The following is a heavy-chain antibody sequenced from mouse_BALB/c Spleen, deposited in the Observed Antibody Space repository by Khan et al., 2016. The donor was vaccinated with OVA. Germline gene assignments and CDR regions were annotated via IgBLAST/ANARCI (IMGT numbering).Heavy chain of an antibody. CDR3: WILL. CDR1: GFTFSNYW. J-gene: IGHJ2*01. Sequence: EVQLQESGGGLVQPGGSMKLSCVASGFTFSNYWMNWVRQSPEKGLEWVAEIRLKSDDYVTHYAESGKGRFTISRADSTRSVDLQMNNVSAEDTVIYYGWILLWGQGTTLTVSS. CDR2: IRLKSDDYVT. V-gene: IGHV6-6*02.